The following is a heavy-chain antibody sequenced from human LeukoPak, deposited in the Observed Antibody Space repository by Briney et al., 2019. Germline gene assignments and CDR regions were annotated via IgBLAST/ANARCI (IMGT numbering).Heavy chain of an antibody. V-gene: IGHV4-31*03. Sequence: TLSLTCTVSGGSVSRGGYYWNWIRQHPGKGLEWIGFTSYSEGTYYNPPLMSRITISVDRSQNQFSLKMRDVTAADTAVYFCATADWESFYFDSWGQGALVAVSS. CDR1: GGSVSRGGYY. CDR2: TSYSEGT. CDR3: ATADWESFYFDS. D-gene: IGHD1-26*01. J-gene: IGHJ4*02.